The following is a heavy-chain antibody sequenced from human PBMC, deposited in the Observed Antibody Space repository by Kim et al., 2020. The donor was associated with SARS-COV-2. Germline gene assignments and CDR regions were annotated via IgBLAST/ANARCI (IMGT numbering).Heavy chain of an antibody. CDR1: GFTFSSYA. V-gene: IGHV3-23*01. D-gene: IGHD2-8*02. CDR3: AKVRARLLGYYYYGMDV. CDR2: ISGSGGST. Sequence: GGSLRLSCAASGFTFSSYAMSWVRQAPGKGLEWVSAISGSGGSTYYADSGKGLFTISRDYSKNTLYLQMNSLRAEDTAVYYCAKVRARLLGYYYYGMDVWGQETTVTVSS. J-gene: IGHJ6*02.